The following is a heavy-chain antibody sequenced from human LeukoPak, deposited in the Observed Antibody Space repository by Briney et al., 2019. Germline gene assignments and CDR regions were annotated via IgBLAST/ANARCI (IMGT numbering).Heavy chain of an antibody. CDR2: IYHSGST. J-gene: IGHJ4*02. CDR1: GYFISSGYY. D-gene: IGHD3-22*01. Sequence: SETLSLTCAVSGYFISSGYYWGWIRQPPGKGLEWIGSIYHSGSTYYNPSLKSRVTISVDTSKNQFSLKLSSVTAADTAVYYCARLPLNYYDSSGYYLIDYWGQGTLVTVSS. V-gene: IGHV4-38-2*01. CDR3: ARLPLNYYDSSGYYLIDY.